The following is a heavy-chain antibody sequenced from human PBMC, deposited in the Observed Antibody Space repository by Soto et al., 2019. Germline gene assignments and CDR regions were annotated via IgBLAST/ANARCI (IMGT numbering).Heavy chain of an antibody. CDR3: ARGAANYCGGDCYLAWFDP. CDR1: GYTFTSYY. D-gene: IGHD2-21*02. J-gene: IGHJ5*02. Sequence: RASVKVSCKASGYTFTSYYMHWVRQAPGQGLEWMGIINPSGGSTSYAQKFQGRVTMTRDTSTSTVYMELSSLRSEDTAVYYCARGAANYCGGDCYLAWFDPWGQGTLVTVSS. CDR2: INPSGGST. V-gene: IGHV1-46*01.